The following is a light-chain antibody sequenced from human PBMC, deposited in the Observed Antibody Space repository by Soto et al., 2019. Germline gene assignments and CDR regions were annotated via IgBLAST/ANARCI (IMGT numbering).Light chain of an antibody. V-gene: IGKV2-30*01. J-gene: IGKJ1*01. CDR3: MQATHWPWT. CDR2: EVS. Sequence: DVVLTQSPPSLPVSLGQPASISCRSSQGLVYSDGKTFLNWFQQRPGQSPRRLIYEVSNRDSGVPDRFSGSGSGPDFTLTISRVEAEDIGVYYCMQATHWPWTFGQGTNVEIK. CDR1: QGLVYSDGKTF.